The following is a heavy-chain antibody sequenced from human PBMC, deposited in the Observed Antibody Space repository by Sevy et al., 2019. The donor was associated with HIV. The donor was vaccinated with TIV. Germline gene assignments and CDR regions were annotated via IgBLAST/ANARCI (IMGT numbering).Heavy chain of an antibody. CDR3: AREKPAGITIFGVVIKGGFDP. Sequence: SETLSLTCTVFGGSIGSSSYDWGWIRQHPGKGLEWIGYIYYSGSTYYNPSLKSRVTISVDTSKNQFSLKLSSVTAADTAVYYCAREKPAGITIFGVVIKGGFDPWGQGTLVTVSS. J-gene: IGHJ5*02. D-gene: IGHD3-3*01. CDR2: IYYSGST. CDR1: GGSIGSSSYD. V-gene: IGHV4-31*03.